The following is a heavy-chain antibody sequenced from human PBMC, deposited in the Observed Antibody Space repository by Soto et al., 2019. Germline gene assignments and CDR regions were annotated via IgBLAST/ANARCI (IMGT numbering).Heavy chain of an antibody. CDR2: INHSGSA. CDR1: GESFSGHI. V-gene: IGHV4-34*01. D-gene: IGHD6-19*01. Sequence: SETLSLTCAVYGESFSGHIWTWIRQTPGKGLQWIGQINHSGSASYNPSLKSRVTMSVHTSNSQFSLELSSVTAADTAVYYCARGLITGSHYSGGWYYFDSWGQGTQVTVSS. J-gene: IGHJ4*02. CDR3: ARGLITGSHYSGGWYYFDS.